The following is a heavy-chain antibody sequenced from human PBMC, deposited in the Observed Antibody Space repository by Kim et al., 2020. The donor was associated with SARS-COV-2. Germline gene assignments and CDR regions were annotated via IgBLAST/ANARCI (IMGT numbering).Heavy chain of an antibody. V-gene: IGHV4-39*01. D-gene: IGHD5-18*01. J-gene: IGHJ4*02. CDR3: ARQGYTYGYLTPFFDY. Sequence: PSLKTRVSISVDTSKNQFSLRLGSVTAADTAVYYCARQGYTYGYLTPFFDYWGQGTLVTVSS.